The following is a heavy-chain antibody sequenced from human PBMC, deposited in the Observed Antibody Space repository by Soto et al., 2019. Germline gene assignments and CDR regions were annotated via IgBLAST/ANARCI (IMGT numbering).Heavy chain of an antibody. CDR3: ARSLVVPAADNWFDP. Sequence: QVQLVQSGAEVKKPGASVKVSCKASGYTFTSYAMHWARQAPGQRLEWMGWINAGNGNTKSSQKFQGRVTITRDTSASTAYMELSSLRSEDTAVYYCARSLVVPAADNWFDPWGQGTLVTVSS. V-gene: IGHV1-3*01. CDR1: GYTFTSYA. CDR2: INAGNGNT. J-gene: IGHJ5*02. D-gene: IGHD2-2*01.